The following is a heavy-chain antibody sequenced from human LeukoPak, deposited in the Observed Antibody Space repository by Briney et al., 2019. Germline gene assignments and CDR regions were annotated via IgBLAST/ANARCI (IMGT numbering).Heavy chain of an antibody. CDR3: ARVSGELPNPYYYYYYGMDV. V-gene: IGHV3-11*01. Sequence: GGSLRLSCAASGFTFSDYYTSWIRQAPGKGLEWVSYISSSGSTIYYADSVKGRFTISRDNAKNSLYLQMNSLRAEDTAVYYCARVSGELPNPYYYYYYGMDVWGQGTTVTVSS. CDR1: GFTFSDYY. J-gene: IGHJ6*02. D-gene: IGHD3-10*01. CDR2: ISSSGSTI.